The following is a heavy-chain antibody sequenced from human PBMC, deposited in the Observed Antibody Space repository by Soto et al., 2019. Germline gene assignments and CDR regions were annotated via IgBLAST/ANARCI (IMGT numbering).Heavy chain of an antibody. D-gene: IGHD2-8*01. CDR3: AKDRFNGNGVFDGFDV. Sequence: LRLSCAAAGFTFKIHAMSWVRQAPGKGLEWVSTIGSSDIYYADSVKGRFTISRDNSKNMLFLQMNSLRADDTAVYYCAKDRFNGNGVFDGFDVWGQGTKVTVSS. CDR1: GFTFKIHA. CDR2: IGSSDI. V-gene: IGHV3-23*01. J-gene: IGHJ3*01.